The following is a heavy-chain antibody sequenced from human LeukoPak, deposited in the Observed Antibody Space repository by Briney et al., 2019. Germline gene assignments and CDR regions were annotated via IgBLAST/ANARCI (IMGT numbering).Heavy chain of an antibody. D-gene: IGHD6-13*01. CDR2: IYYSGST. CDR1: GGSISGSSYY. J-gene: IGHJ4*02. CDR3: AASGAWSSWYEYYFDY. Sequence: PSETLSLTCTVSGGSISGSSYYWGWIRQPPGKGLEWIGSIYYSGSTYYNPSLKSRVTISVDTSKNQFSLRLNSVTATDTAVYYCAASGAWSSWYEYYFDYWGQGTLVTVSS. V-gene: IGHV4-39*01.